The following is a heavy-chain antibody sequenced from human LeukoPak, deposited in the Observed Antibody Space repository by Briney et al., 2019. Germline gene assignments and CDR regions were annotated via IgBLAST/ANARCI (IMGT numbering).Heavy chain of an antibody. CDR2: FDPEDGET. CDR3: ATSRSGSYSPSYYFDY. J-gene: IGHJ4*02. D-gene: IGHD1-26*01. V-gene: IGHV1-24*01. CDR1: GYTLTELS. Sequence: ASVKVPCKVSGYTLTELSMHWVRQAPGKGLEWMGGFDPEDGETIYAQKFQGRVTMTEDTSTDTAYMELSSLRSEDTAVYYCATSRSGSYSPSYYFDYWGQGTLVTVSS.